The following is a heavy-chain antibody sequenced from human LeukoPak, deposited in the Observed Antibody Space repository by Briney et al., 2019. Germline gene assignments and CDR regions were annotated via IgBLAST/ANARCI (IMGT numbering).Heavy chain of an antibody. CDR1: GGSFSGYY. J-gene: IGHJ4*02. CDR2: INHSGST. D-gene: IGHD3-16*01. V-gene: IGHV4-34*01. Sequence: SETLSLTCAVYGGSFSGYYWSWIRQPPGKELEWIGEINHSGSTNHNPSLKSRVTISVDTSKNQSSLKLSSVTAADTAVYYCARRYRRLHFDYWGQGTLVTVSS. CDR3: ARRYRRLHFDY.